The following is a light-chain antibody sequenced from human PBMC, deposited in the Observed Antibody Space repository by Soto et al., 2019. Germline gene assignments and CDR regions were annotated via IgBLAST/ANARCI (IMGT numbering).Light chain of an antibody. Sequence: QSVLTHPASVSGAAGHRVASSGAGSSSNIGAGYDVHWYQQLPGTAPKLLIYGNSNRRSGVPDGFSGSKSGTSASLAITGLQAEDEADYYCQSYDSSLSGLYVFGTGTKVTVL. CDR3: QSYDSSLSGLYV. CDR1: SSNIGAGYD. V-gene: IGLV1-40*01. CDR2: GNS. J-gene: IGLJ1*01.